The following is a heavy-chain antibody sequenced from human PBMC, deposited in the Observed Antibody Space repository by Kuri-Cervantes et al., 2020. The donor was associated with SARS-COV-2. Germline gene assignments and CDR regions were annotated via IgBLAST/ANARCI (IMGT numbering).Heavy chain of an antibody. V-gene: IGHV4-30-2*01. CDR1: GGSSSSGGYS. Sequence: SETLSLTCAVSGGSSSSGGYSRSWIRQPPGKRLEWIGEINHSGSTNYNPSLKSRVTISVDTSKNQFSLKLSSVTAADTAVYYCARARPGPEDSSGYYRLFDYWGQGTLVTVSS. CDR2: INHSGST. D-gene: IGHD3-22*01. J-gene: IGHJ4*02. CDR3: ARARPGPEDSSGYYRLFDY.